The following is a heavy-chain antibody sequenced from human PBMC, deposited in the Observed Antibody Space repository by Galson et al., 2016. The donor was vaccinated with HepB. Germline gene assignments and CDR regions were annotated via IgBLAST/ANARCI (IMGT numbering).Heavy chain of an antibody. CDR2: IYSGGTT. CDR3: AGLSGSYYFGMDV. CDR1: GFTVSSNY. V-gene: IGHV3-53*01. J-gene: IGHJ6*02. Sequence: SLKLSCAASGFTVSSNYMNWVRQAPGKGLEWVSVIYSGGTTYYAGSVKGRFTISRDNSKTTLYLQMNSLRAEDTAVYYCAGLSGSYYFGMDVWGQGTTVTVSS. D-gene: IGHD1-26*01.